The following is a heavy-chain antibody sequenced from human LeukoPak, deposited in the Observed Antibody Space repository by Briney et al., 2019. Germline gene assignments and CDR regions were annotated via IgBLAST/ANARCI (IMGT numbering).Heavy chain of an antibody. CDR2: IHPNSGDT. Sequence: ASVKVSCKASGYTFTVYYMHWVRQAPGQGLEWVGWIHPNSGDTKYEQKFHGRVTITMDTSISTAYMDLNRLIPADTAPSSFLPPLSKASFDYWGQGTLVTLSS. V-gene: IGHV1-2*02. D-gene: IGHD3-3*01. CDR1: GYTFTVYY. CDR3: LPPLSKASFDY. J-gene: IGHJ4*02.